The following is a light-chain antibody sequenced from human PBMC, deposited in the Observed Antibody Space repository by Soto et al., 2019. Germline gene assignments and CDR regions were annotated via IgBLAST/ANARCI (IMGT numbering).Light chain of an antibody. J-gene: IGKJ4*01. Sequence: EIVMTQSPATLSVSPGERATLSCRASQSVSSNLAWYQQRPGQAPRLLIYGASTRATGIPARFSGSGSGTEFTLTISSLQSEDLAVYYCQQYNSWPLTFGGGTKVEIK. CDR3: QQYNSWPLT. CDR1: QSVSSN. V-gene: IGKV3-15*01. CDR2: GAS.